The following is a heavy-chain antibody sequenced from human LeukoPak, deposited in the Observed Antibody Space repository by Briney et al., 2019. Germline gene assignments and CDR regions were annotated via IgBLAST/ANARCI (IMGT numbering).Heavy chain of an antibody. CDR3: ARVGKGATTGRWIWFDP. D-gene: IGHD1-26*01. CDR1: GYTFTSYG. CDR2: ISAYNGNT. Sequence: ASVKVSCTASGYTFTSYGISWVRQAPGQGLEWMGWISAYNGNTNYAQKLQGRVTMTTDTSTSTAYMELRSLRSDDTAVYYCARVGKGATTGRWIWFDPWGQGTLVTVSP. V-gene: IGHV1-18*01. J-gene: IGHJ5*02.